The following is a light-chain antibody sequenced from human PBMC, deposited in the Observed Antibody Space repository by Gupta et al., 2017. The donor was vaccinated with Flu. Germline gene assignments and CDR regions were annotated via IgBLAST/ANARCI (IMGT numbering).Light chain of an antibody. CDR3: QTWGTGGV. J-gene: IGLJ3*02. CDR1: SGHSSYV. V-gene: IGLV4-69*02. CDR2: LNSDGTF. Sequence: QVVLTQSLSASASLVASVKFTCTLSSGHSSYVIAWHQQQPKKGPRFLMRLNSDGTFSKGDGIPDRFSGSSSGAERYLIISSLQSEDEADYFCQTWGTGGVFGGGTKLTVL.